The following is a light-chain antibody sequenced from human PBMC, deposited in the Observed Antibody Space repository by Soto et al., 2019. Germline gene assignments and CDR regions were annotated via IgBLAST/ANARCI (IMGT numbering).Light chain of an antibody. J-gene: IGKJ1*01. CDR2: DAS. Sequence: DLQMTQCPSTLSASVGDRVTITCRASQSISSWLAWYQQKPGKAPKLLIYDASSLESGVPSRFSGGGSGTEFTLTISSLQPDDFATYYCQQYNSYSSWTFGQGTKVDIK. V-gene: IGKV1-5*01. CDR1: QSISSW. CDR3: QQYNSYSSWT.